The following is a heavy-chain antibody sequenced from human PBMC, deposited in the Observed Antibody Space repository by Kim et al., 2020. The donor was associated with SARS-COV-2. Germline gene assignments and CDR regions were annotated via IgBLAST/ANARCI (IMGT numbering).Heavy chain of an antibody. CDR1: GVSISSTTYF. V-gene: IGHV4-39*07. CDR2: VYHSGTT. CDR3: MRDYFFNGHATYDQARNLDY. J-gene: IGHJ4*02. D-gene: IGHD2-8*01. Sequence: SETLSLTCTLSGVSISSTTYFWGWIRQAPGKGLEWIVSVYHSGTTNYNQSLRRRVTVSVDTTKNQVSLQLRSVTAADTAVYYCMRDYFFNGHATYDQARNLDYWVQGNPVAVFS.